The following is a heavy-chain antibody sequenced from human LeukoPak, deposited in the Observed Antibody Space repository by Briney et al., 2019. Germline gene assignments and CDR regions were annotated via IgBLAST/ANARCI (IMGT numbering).Heavy chain of an antibody. CDR3: AKSTDYYDSSGSDY. D-gene: IGHD3-22*01. CDR2: ISGSGGST. V-gene: IGHV3-23*01. CDR1: GFTFSSDA. Sequence: GGSLRLSCAASGFTFSSDAMSWFRQAPGKGLEWVSAISGSGGSTYYADSVKGRFTISRDNSKNTLYLQMNSLRAEDTAVYYCAKSTDYYDSSGSDYWGQGTLVTVSS. J-gene: IGHJ4*02.